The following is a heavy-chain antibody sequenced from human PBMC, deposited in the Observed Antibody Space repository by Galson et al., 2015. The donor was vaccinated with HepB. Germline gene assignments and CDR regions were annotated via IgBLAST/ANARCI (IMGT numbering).Heavy chain of an antibody. CDR1: GFTFSSYG. CDR2: ISSGGNNK. V-gene: IGHV3-30*18. D-gene: IGHD6-19*01. Sequence: SLRLSCAASGFTFSSYGMHWVRQAPGKGLEWVAVISSGGNNKYYGDSVKGRFTISRDNSKNTVYLQMNSLRPEDTAVYYCAKDVTWLIPDHWGQGTLVTVSS. J-gene: IGHJ4*02. CDR3: AKDVTWLIPDH.